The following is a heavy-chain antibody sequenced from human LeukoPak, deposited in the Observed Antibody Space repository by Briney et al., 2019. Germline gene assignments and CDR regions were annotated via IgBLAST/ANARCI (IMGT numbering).Heavy chain of an antibody. Sequence: PSETLSLTCTVSGGSISSSIYYWGWIRQPPGKGLEWIGSIYYSGSTYYNPSLKSRVTISVDTSKNQFSLKLSSVTAVDTAVYYCARHGVGTTTTLFDYWGQGTLVTVSS. CDR1: GGSISSSIYY. CDR2: IYYSGST. V-gene: IGHV4-39*01. CDR3: ARHGVGTTTTLFDY. D-gene: IGHD1-26*01. J-gene: IGHJ4*02.